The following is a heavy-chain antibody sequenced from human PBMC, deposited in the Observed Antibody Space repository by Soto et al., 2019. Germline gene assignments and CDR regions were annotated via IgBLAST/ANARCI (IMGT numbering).Heavy chain of an antibody. D-gene: IGHD3-22*01. CDR3: AKPPLSEDYDRSGYYFEY. CDR1: GFTFSSYA. J-gene: IGHJ4*02. V-gene: IGHV3-30*18. CDR2: ISYDDGRNK. Sequence: PGGSLRLSCAASGFTFSSYAMHWVRQAPGKGLEWVAFISYDDGRNKYYADSVKGRFTISRDNSKNTLYLQMNSLRPEDTAVYYCAKPPLSEDYDRSGYYFEYWGQGTQVTVSS.